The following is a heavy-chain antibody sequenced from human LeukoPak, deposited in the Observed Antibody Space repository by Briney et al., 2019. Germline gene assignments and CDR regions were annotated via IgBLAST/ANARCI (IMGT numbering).Heavy chain of an antibody. CDR2: ISSDGTNK. V-gene: IGHV3-30-3*01. Sequence: GGSLRLSCTASGFTFSSYAMHWVRQAPGKGLEWVSVISSDGTNKYYADSVKGRFTISRDNSKNTLYLQMNSLRAEDTALYYCARDRDRAADYYFDYWGQGTLVAVSS. CDR3: ARDRDRAADYYFDY. CDR1: GFTFSSYA. J-gene: IGHJ4*02. D-gene: IGHD6-25*01.